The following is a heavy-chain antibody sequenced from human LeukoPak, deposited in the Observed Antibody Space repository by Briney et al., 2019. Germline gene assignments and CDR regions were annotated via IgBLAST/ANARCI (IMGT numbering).Heavy chain of an antibody. Sequence: PSEILSLTCTVSGGSISSSSYYWGWIRQPPGKGLEWIGEINHSGSTNYNPSLKSRVTISVDTSKNQFSLKLSSVTAADTAVYYCARDQYYYFSRNYFGFDPWGQGAQVTVSS. V-gene: IGHV4-39*07. D-gene: IGHD3-10*01. J-gene: IGHJ5*02. CDR3: ARDQYYYFSRNYFGFDP. CDR1: GGSISSSSYY. CDR2: INHSGST.